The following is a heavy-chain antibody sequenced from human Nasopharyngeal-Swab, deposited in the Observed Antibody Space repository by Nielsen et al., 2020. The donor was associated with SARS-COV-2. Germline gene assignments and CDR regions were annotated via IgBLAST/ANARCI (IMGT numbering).Heavy chain of an antibody. CDR3: AKDRAGVVPDAFDI. CDR2: INSDGTTT. D-gene: IGHD3-10*01. CDR1: GFSFRSYW. Sequence: GESLKISCAASGFSFRSYWMHWVRQAPGKGLVWVSCINSDGTTTRYADSVKGRFTISRDNSQNTLFLQMNSLRADDTAVYYCAKDRAGVVPDAFDIWGQGTLVTVSP. J-gene: IGHJ3*02. V-gene: IGHV3-74*01.